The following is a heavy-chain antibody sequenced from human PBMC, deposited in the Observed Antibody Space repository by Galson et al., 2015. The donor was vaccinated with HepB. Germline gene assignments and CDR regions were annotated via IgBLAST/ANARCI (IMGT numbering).Heavy chain of an antibody. J-gene: IGHJ6*02. CDR3: ATNTPAAVMRASGMDV. Sequence: SLRLSCAASGSILSSYSMNWVRQAPGKGLEWVSSMSSSTNYIYYADSVKGRFTVSIDNAKNSLFLQMNSLRAEETAVYYCATNTPAAVMRASGMDVWGQGTAVTVSS. V-gene: IGHV3-21*01. D-gene: IGHD2-2*01. CDR1: GSILSSYS. CDR2: MSSSTNYI.